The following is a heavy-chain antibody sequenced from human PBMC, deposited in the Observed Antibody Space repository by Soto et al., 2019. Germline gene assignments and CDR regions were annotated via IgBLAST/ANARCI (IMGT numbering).Heavy chain of an antibody. V-gene: IGHV1-2*04. D-gene: IGHD6-19*01. Sequence: GASVKVSYKASGYTFTGYYMHWVRQAPGQGLEWMGWINPNSGGTNYAQKFQGCVTMTRDTSISTAYMELSSLRSDDTAVYYCARDGDSSGWLGAFDIWGQGTMVTVSS. J-gene: IGHJ3*02. CDR2: INPNSGGT. CDR1: GYTFTGYY. CDR3: ARDGDSSGWLGAFDI.